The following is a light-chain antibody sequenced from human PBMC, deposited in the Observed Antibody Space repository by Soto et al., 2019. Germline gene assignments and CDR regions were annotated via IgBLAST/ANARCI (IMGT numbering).Light chain of an antibody. Sequence: EILLTQSPGTLSLSPGERATLSCGASQSVSSSFLTWYQQKPGQAHRLLIYGVFSRATGIPDRFTASGSGTDFTLTISRLEPEDFALYYCQQYGSSPPITFGPGTRLEI. CDR2: GVF. V-gene: IGKV3-20*01. CDR3: QQYGSSPPIT. CDR1: QSVSSSF. J-gene: IGKJ5*01.